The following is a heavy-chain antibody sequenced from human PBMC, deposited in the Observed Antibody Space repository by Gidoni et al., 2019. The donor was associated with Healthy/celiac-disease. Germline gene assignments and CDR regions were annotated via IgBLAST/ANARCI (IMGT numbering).Heavy chain of an antibody. J-gene: IGHJ6*02. CDR1: GFTVSSNY. Sequence: EVQLVETGGGLIQPGGSLRLSCAASGFTVSSNYMSWVRQAPGKGLEWVSVIYSGGSTYYADSVKGRFTISRDNSKNTLYLQMNSLRAEDTAVYYCARRGERKTYYYGMDVWGQGTTVTVSS. V-gene: IGHV3-53*02. D-gene: IGHD3-16*01. CDR3: ARRGERKTYYYGMDV. CDR2: IYSGGST.